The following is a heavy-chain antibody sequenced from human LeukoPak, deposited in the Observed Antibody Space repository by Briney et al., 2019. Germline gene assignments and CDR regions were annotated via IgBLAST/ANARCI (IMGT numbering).Heavy chain of an antibody. CDR2: ITAANGNT. V-gene: IGHV1-18*01. CDR3: ARDLARGYSYGYNAFDI. D-gene: IGHD5-18*01. Sequence: ASVKVSCKASGYNFNTYGIGWVRQAPRQGLEWMGWITAANGNTNYAHKVQGRVTMTTDTSTSTAYMELRSLRSDDTAVYFCARDLARGYSYGYNAFDIWGQGTMVTVSS. CDR1: GYNFNTYG. J-gene: IGHJ3*02.